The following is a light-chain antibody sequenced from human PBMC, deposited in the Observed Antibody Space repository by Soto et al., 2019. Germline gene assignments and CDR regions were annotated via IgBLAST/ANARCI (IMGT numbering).Light chain of an antibody. V-gene: IGKV1-39*01. CDR3: QQSYTTPYT. Sequence: DIQMTQSPSSLSASVGDRVTITCRASQSISSNLNWYQQKPGKAPKLLIYTTSSLQSGVPTRFSGSASGTDFTLTNSSLQPEDFATYYCQQSYTTPYTFGQGTKLEIK. J-gene: IGKJ2*01. CDR1: QSISSN. CDR2: TTS.